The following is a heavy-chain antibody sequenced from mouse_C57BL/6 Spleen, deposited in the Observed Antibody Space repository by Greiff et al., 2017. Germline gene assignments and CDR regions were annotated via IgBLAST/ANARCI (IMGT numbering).Heavy chain of an antibody. D-gene: IGHD1-1*01. CDR2: IDPENGDT. V-gene: IGHV14-4*01. CDR3: TRGVVARNYFDY. CDR1: GFNIKDDY. J-gene: IGHJ2*01. Sequence: VQLQQSGAELVRPGASVKLSCTASGFNIKDDYMHWVKQRPEQGLEWIGWIDPENGDTEYASKFQGKATITADTSSNTAYLQRSSLTAEDTAVYYTTRGVVARNYFDYWGQGTTLTVSS.